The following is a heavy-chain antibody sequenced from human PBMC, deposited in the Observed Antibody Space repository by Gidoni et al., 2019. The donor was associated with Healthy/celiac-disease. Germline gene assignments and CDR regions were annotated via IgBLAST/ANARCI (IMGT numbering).Heavy chain of an antibody. Sequence: EVQLVESGGGLVQPGGSLSLSCAASGFTFSSYWMHWVRQAPGKGLVWVSRINSDGSSTSYADSVKGRFTISRDNAKNTLYLQMNSLRAEDTAVYYCARGRGITMIVVRDANAFDIWGQGTMVTVSS. CDR2: INSDGSST. D-gene: IGHD3-22*01. J-gene: IGHJ3*02. CDR3: ARGRGITMIVVRDANAFDI. V-gene: IGHV3-74*01. CDR1: GFTFSSYW.